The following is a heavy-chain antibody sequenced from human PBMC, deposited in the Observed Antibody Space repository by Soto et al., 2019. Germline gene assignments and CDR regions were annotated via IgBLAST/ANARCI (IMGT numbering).Heavy chain of an antibody. CDR1: GFTFSSYS. CDR2: ISSSSSYI. CDR3: ARAQWELDY. Sequence: EVQLVESGGGLVKPGGSLRLSCAASGFTFSSYSMNWVRQAPGKGLEWVSSISSSSSYIYYADSVKGRFTISRDNAKNSLYLQINSLRADDTAVYYCARAQWELDYWGQGTLVTVSS. V-gene: IGHV3-21*01. D-gene: IGHD1-26*01. J-gene: IGHJ4*02.